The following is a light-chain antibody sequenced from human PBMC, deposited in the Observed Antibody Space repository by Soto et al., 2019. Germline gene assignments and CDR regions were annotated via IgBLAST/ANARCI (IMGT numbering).Light chain of an antibody. CDR1: STDVGAYNY. J-gene: IGLJ2*01. CDR2: EVN. V-gene: IGLV2-14*01. CDR3: SSYTSSRTLV. Sequence: QSVLTQPASVSESPGQSITISCTGTSTDVGAYNYVSWYQKYPGKAPKLLIYEVNYRPSGVSNRFSGSKSGSTASLTISGLQAEDEADYYCSSYTSSRTLVFGGGTKVTVL.